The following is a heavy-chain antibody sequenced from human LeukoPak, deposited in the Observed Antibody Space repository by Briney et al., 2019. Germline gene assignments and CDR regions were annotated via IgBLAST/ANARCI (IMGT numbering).Heavy chain of an antibody. V-gene: IGHV3-30-3*01. CDR3: ARVRGKGSSSWYRAFDI. CDR2: ISYDGSNK. J-gene: IGHJ3*02. D-gene: IGHD6-13*01. CDR1: GFTFSSYA. Sequence: GRSLTLSCAASGFTFSSYAMHWVRQAPGKGLEWVAVISYDGSNKYYADSVKGRFTISRDNSKNTLYLQMNSLRAEDTAVYYCARVRGKGSSSWYRAFDIWGQGTMVTVSS.